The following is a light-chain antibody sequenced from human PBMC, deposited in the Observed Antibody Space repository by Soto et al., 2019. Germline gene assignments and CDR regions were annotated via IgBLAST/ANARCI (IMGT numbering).Light chain of an antibody. J-gene: IGKJ1*01. CDR3: HQYNDWWT. Sequence: EIVMTQSPATLSVSPGERATLSCRASQSVSSNLAWYQQKPGQAPRLLIYGASTRATGIPARFSGSGSGTVFALTISSLQSEDFAVYYCHQYNDWWTLGQGTKVEIK. V-gene: IGKV3-15*01. CDR1: QSVSSN. CDR2: GAS.